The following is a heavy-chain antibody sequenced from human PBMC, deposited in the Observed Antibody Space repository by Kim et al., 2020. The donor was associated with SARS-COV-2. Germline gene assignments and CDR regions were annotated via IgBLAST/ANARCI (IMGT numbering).Heavy chain of an antibody. CDR3: ARGTWFGELGSMDV. Sequence: SETLSLTRSVSGVFITSPHYYWAWIRQSPGKGLEWVGGIYFSGSSYYPPSLRSRVSVSLDTSKNQFSLNLNSVTAADTAVYYCARGTWFGELGSMDVWG. J-gene: IGHJ6*02. CDR1: GVFITSPHYY. CDR2: IYFSGSS. V-gene: IGHV4-39*07. D-gene: IGHD3-10*01.